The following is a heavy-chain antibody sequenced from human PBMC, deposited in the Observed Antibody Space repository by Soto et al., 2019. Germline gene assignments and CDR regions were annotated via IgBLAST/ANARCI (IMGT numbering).Heavy chain of an antibody. CDR2: ISGSGGST. D-gene: IGHD4-17*01. V-gene: IGHV3-23*01. J-gene: IGHJ4*02. CDR3: AKIRLTTVTSEKGALFDY. Sequence: EVQLLESGGGLVQPGGSLRLSCAASGFTFSSYAMSWARQAPGKGLEWVSAISGSGGSTYYADSVKGRFTISRDNSKNTLYLQMNSLRAEDTAVYYCAKIRLTTVTSEKGALFDYWGQGTLVTVSS. CDR1: GFTFSSYA.